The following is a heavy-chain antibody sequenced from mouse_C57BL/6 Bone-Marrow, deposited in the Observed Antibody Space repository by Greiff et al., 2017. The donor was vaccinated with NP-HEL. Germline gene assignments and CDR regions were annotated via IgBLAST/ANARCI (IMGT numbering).Heavy chain of an antibody. D-gene: IGHD3-2*02. CDR2: IHPNSGST. Sequence: VQLQQSGAELVKPGASVKLSCKASGYTFTSYWMHWVKQRPGQGLEWIGMIHPNSGSTDYNEKFKSKGTMTVDKSSSTAYMQLSSLTSEDSAVYYCAREERAQGFAYWGQGTLVTVSA. V-gene: IGHV1-64*01. J-gene: IGHJ3*01. CDR1: GYTFTSYW. CDR3: AREERAQGFAY.